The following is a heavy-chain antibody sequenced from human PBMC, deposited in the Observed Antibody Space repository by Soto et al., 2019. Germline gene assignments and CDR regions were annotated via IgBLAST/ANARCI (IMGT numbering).Heavy chain of an antibody. CDR1: GYTFTSYA. J-gene: IGHJ4*02. CDR3: ARADIVATMIIDY. D-gene: IGHD5-12*01. V-gene: IGHV1-3*01. CDR2: INAGNGNT. Sequence: ASVKVSCKASGYTFTSYAMHWVHQAPGQRLEWMGWINAGNGNTKYSQKFQGRVTITRDTSASTAYMELSSLRSEDTAVYYCARADIVATMIIDYWGQGTLVTVSS.